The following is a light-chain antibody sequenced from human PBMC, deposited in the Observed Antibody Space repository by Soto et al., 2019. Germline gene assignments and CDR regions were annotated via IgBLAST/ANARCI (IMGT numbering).Light chain of an antibody. CDR1: QSVSSTY. CDR2: GAS. CDR3: QPYGSSSYP. Sequence: ESVLTQSPGTLSLSPGERATLSCRASQSVSSTYLAWYQHKPGQPPRLLIYGASSRATGIPDRFSGSVSGTDFTLTISRMEHDYFAIYYCQPYGSSSYPFCQGNQLAIK. V-gene: IGKV3-20*01. J-gene: IGKJ2*01.